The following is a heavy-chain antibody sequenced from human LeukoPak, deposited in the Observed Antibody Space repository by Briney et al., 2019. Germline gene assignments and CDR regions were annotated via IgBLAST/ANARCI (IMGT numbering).Heavy chain of an antibody. D-gene: IGHD3-9*01. CDR1: GFTFSSYA. CDR3: VKASDILGFAP. J-gene: IGHJ5*02. CDR2: ISSNGGST. V-gene: IGHV3-64D*06. Sequence: GGSLRLSCSASGFTFSSYAMHWVRQAPGKGLEYVTAISSNGGSTYYADSVKGRFTISRDNSKNTLYLQMSSLRAEDTAVYYCVKASDILGFAPWGQGTLVTVSS.